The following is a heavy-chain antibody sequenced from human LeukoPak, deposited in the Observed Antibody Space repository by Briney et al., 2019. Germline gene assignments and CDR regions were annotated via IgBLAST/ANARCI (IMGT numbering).Heavy chain of an antibody. D-gene: IGHD3-3*01. CDR3: ARGRGMRYYDFWSGYGY. CDR2: INHSGST. Sequence: SETLSLTCAVYGGSFSGYYWSWIRQPPGKGLEWIGEINHSGSTNYNPSLKSRVTISVDTSENQFSLKLSSVTAADTAVYYCARGRGMRYYDFWSGYGYWGQGTLVTVSS. V-gene: IGHV4-34*01. CDR1: GGSFSGYY. J-gene: IGHJ4*02.